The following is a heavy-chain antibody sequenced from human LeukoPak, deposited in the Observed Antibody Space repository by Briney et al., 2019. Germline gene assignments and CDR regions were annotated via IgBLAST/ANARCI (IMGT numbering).Heavy chain of an antibody. J-gene: IGHJ4*02. CDR3: ARDHYDSSGYYSFDY. CDR1: GGSISSYY. CDR2: IYYSGST. V-gene: IGHV4-59*01. D-gene: IGHD3-22*01. Sequence: SETLSLTCTVSGGSISSYYWSWIRQPPGKGLEWIGYIYYSGSTNYNPSLKSRVTISVDTSKNQFSLKLSSVTAAGTAVYYCARDHYDSSGYYSFDYWGQGTLVTVSS.